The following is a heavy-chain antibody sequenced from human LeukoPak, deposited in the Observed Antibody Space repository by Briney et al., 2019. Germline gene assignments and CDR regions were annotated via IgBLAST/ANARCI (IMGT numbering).Heavy chain of an antibody. V-gene: IGHV3-21*01. CDR3: ARVSSDKQQDYYYYYMDV. J-gene: IGHJ6*03. D-gene: IGHD6-13*01. Sequence: GGSLRLSCAASGFTFSSYSMNWVRQAPGKGLEWVSSISSSSSYIYYADSVKGRFTISRDNAKNSLYLQMNSLRAEDTAVYYCARVSSDKQQDYYYYYMDVWGKGTTVTVSS. CDR2: ISSSSSYI. CDR1: GFTFSSYS.